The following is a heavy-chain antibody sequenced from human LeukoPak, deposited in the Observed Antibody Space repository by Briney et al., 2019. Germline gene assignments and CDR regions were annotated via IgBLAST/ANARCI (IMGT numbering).Heavy chain of an antibody. J-gene: IGHJ5*02. CDR1: GYTFTSYG. D-gene: IGHD2-15*01. Sequence: ASVKVSCKASGYTFTSYGISWVRQAPGQGLEWMGIINPSGGSTSYAQKFQGRVTMTRDMSTSTVYMELSSLRSEDTAVYYCARERRVVVAARNWFDPWGQGTLVTVSS. V-gene: IGHV1-46*01. CDR3: ARERRVVVAARNWFDP. CDR2: INPSGGST.